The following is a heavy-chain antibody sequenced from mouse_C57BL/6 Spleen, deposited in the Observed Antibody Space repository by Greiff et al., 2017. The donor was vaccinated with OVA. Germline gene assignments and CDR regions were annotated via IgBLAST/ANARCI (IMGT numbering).Heavy chain of an antibody. CDR1: GYAFSSYW. CDR3: ARSSPYAMDY. Sequence: VQLVESGAELVKPGASVKISCKASGYAFSSYWMNWVKQRPGKGLEWIGQIYPGDGDTNYNGKFKGKATLTADKSSSTAYMQLSSLTSEDSAVYFCARSSPYAMDYWGQGTSVTVSS. J-gene: IGHJ4*01. CDR2: IYPGDGDT. V-gene: IGHV1-80*01.